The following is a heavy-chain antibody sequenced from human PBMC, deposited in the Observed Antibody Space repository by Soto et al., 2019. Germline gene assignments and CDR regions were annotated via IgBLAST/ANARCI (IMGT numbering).Heavy chain of an antibody. D-gene: IGHD4-4*01. CDR3: ARRGIGTTGQYYFDY. CDR1: GFTFSSYA. CDR2: ISGSGGST. J-gene: IGHJ4*02. Sequence: EVQLLESGGGLVQPGGSLRLSCAASGFTFSSYAMSWVRQAPGKGLEWVSGISGSGGSTYYADSVRGRFTISRDNSKNTLYLQMNSLRAEDTAVYYSARRGIGTTGQYYFDYWGQGSLVTVSS. V-gene: IGHV3-23*01.